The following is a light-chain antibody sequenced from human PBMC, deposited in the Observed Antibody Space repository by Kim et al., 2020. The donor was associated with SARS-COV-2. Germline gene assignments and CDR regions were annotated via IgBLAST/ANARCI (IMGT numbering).Light chain of an antibody. CDR1: KLGDKY. V-gene: IGLV3-1*01. CDR2: QDN. Sequence: SYELTQPPSVSVSPGQTASITCSGYKLGDKYVSWYQQKPGQSPVVVIYQDNQRPSGSPERFSGSNSGNTATLTISGTQAMDEADYYCQAWDSSTHNYVFGAGTKGTVL. J-gene: IGLJ1*01. CDR3: QAWDSSTHNYV.